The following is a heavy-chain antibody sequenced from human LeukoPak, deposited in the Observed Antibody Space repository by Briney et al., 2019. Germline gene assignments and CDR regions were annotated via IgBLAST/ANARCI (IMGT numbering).Heavy chain of an antibody. J-gene: IGHJ5*02. CDR2: INTNTGNP. CDR1: GYTFTSYA. CDR3: VGGGRIFGFDP. V-gene: IGHV7-4-1*02. Sequence: ASVKVSCKASGYTFTSYAMNWVRHAPGQGLDWMGWINTNTGNPTYAQGITGRFVFSLDTSVSTAYLQISSLKAEDTAVYYCVGGGRIFGFDPWGQGTLVTVSS. D-gene: IGHD3-3*01.